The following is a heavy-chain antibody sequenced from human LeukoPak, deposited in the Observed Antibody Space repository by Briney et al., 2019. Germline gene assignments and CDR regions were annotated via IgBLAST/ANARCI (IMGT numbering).Heavy chain of an antibody. CDR2: INHSGST. D-gene: IGHD6-19*01. Sequence: SETLSLTCAVYGGSFSGYYWGWIRQPPGKGLEWIGEINHSGSTNYNPSLKSRVTISVDTSKNQFSLKLSSVTAADTAVYYCARVYSSGWPAYYYYGMDVWGQGTTVTVSS. V-gene: IGHV4-34*01. CDR1: GGSFSGYY. CDR3: ARVYSSGWPAYYYYGMDV. J-gene: IGHJ6*02.